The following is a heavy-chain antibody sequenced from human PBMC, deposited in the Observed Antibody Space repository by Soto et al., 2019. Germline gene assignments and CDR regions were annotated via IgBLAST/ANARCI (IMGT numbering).Heavy chain of an antibody. J-gene: IGHJ5*02. CDR2: ISSSSSTI. V-gene: IGHV3-48*01. CDR1: GFTFSSYS. D-gene: IGHD3-3*01. CDR3: ARDGLRFLEWLLRPWFDP. Sequence: EVQLVESGGGLVQPGGSLRLSCAASGFTFSSYSMNWVRQAPGKGLEWVSYISSSSSTIYYADSVKGRFTISRDNAKNSLYLQTNSLRAEDTAVYYCARDGLRFLEWLLRPWFDPWGQGTLVTVSS.